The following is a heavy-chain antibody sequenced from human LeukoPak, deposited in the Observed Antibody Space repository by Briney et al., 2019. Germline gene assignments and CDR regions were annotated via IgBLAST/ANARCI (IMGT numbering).Heavy chain of an antibody. V-gene: IGHV3-30-3*01. Sequence: GTSLRLSCVASGFTFTRLCMHWVRQAPGKGLEWVAAIPHDGSNALYADSVKGRFTISRDDSENTQYLQMDSLRIEDSAMYYCATGSDYYYASWGQGTLVTVSS. CDR2: IPHDGSNA. CDR3: ATGSDYYYAS. D-gene: IGHD3-3*01. CDR1: GFTFTRLC. J-gene: IGHJ5*02.